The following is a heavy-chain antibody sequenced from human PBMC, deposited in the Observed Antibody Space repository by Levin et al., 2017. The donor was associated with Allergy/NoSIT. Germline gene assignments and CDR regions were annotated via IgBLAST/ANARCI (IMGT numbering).Heavy chain of an antibody. D-gene: IGHD6-19*01. CDR2: AYNSGST. Sequence: AGGSLRLSCTVSGVSVSTYYWTWIRQSPGKGLEWIGSAYNSGSTTYNPSLKSRITISMDTSKNHLSLQVTSMTAADTAVYHCAGAKQWLAYDMWGQGTLVTVSS. V-gene: IGHV4-59*08. CDR3: AGAKQWLAYDM. CDR1: GVSVSTYY. J-gene: IGHJ3*02.